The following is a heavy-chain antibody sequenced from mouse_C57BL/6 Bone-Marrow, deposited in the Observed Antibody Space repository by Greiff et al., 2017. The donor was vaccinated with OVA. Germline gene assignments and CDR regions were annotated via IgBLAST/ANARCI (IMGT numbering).Heavy chain of an antibody. CDR3: TRNKRNDYPYYYAMDY. CDR2: IWSGGST. Sequence: QVQLQQSGPGLVQPSQSLSITCTVSGFSLTSYGVHWVRQSPGKGLEWLGVIWSGGSTDYNAAFISRLSISKDKSKRQVFFKMTTLQAVSTAIYDGTRNKRNDYPYYYAMDYWGQGTSVTVSS. D-gene: IGHD2-4*01. CDR1: GFSLTSYG. V-gene: IGHV2-2*01. J-gene: IGHJ4*01.